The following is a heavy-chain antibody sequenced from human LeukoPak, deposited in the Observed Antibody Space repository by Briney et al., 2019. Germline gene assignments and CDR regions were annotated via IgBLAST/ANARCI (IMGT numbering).Heavy chain of an antibody. CDR1: GYSLTELS. D-gene: IGHD2-2*02. J-gene: IGHJ4*02. V-gene: IGHV1-24*01. CDR2: FDPRNGGT. CDR3: TTSDRQFCSPSSCYMPFDY. Sequence: ASVRVSCKVSGYSLTELSMHWVRQAPGKGLEWMGGFDPRNGGTYFAQNFQGRVTLTEDTSTDTSSMELRSLKSDDTAVYYCTTSDRQFCSPSSCYMPFDYWGQGTLVTVSS.